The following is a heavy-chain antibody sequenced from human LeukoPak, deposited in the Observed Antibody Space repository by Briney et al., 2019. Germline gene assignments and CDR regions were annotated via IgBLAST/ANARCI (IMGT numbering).Heavy chain of an antibody. CDR1: GFTFTSSA. CDR3: AADEDSSGRSDY. CDR2: IVVGSGNT. V-gene: IGHV1-58*01. J-gene: IGHJ4*02. D-gene: IGHD6-19*01. Sequence: ASVKVSCKASGFTFTSSAVQWVRQARGQRLEWIGWIVVGSGNTNYAQKFQERVTITRDMSTSTAYMELSSLRSEDTAVYYYAADEDSSGRSDYWGQGTLVAVSS.